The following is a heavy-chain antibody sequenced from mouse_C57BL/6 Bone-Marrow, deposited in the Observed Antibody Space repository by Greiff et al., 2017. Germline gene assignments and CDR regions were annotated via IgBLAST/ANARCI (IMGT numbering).Heavy chain of an antibody. CDR1: GFSFTSYG. D-gene: IGHD2-5*01. CDR3: ARKRDYSNYDYAMDY. J-gene: IGHJ4*01. V-gene: IGHV2-2*01. Sequence: VQLQQSGPGLVQPSQSLSITCTVSGFSFTSYGVHWVRQSPGKGLEWLGVIWSGGSTDHNAAFISSPSISKDNAKNQVFFKMNSLQADDSAIYYCARKRDYSNYDYAMDYWGQGTSVTVSS. CDR2: IWSGGST.